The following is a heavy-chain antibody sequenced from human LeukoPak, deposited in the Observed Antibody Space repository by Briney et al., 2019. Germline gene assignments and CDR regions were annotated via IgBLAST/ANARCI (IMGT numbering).Heavy chain of an antibody. V-gene: IGHV4-59*08. CDR2: IYYSGST. D-gene: IGHD3-22*01. CDR3: ARQKGMIVVVNFDY. J-gene: IGHJ4*02. CDR1: GGSISSYY. Sequence: SETLSLTCTVSGGSISSYYWSWIRQPPGKGLEWIGYIYYSGSTNYNPSLKSRVTISVDTSKNQFSLKLSSVTAADTAVYYCARQKGMIVVVNFDYWGQGTLVTVSS.